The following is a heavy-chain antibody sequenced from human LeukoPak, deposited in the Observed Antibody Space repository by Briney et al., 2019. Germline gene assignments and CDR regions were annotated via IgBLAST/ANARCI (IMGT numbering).Heavy chain of an antibody. CDR1: GYTFTGYY. V-gene: IGHV1-2*02. CDR3: ARDLSGTTYYYMDV. Sequence: ASVKVSCKASGYTFTGYYMHWVRQAPGQGLEWMGWTNPNSGGTNYAQKFQGRVTMTRDTSISTAYMELSRLRSDDTAVYYCARDLSGTTYYYMDVWGKGTTVTVSS. J-gene: IGHJ6*03. D-gene: IGHD1-14*01. CDR2: TNPNSGGT.